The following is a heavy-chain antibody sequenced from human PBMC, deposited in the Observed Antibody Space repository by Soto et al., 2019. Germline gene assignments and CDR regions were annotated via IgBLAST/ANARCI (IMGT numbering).Heavy chain of an antibody. CDR3: ARGRYGDY. D-gene: IGHD1-1*01. V-gene: IGHV1-18*01. J-gene: IGHJ4*02. Sequence: QVHLVQSGAEVKKPGASVKVSCKASGYTFTSYGITWVRQAPGQGLEWMGWISAHNGNTDYAQKLQVRVIVTRDTSTITAYMELRSLISDDTAVYYCARGRYGDYWGQGALVTVSS. CDR2: ISAHNGNT. CDR1: GYTFTSYG.